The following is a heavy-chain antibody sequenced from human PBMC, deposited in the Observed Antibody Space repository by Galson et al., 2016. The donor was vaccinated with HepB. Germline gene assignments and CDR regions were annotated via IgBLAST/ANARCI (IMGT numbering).Heavy chain of an antibody. V-gene: IGHV4-61*01. CDR3: ARGTNYDSSPRNY. CDR2: AYSSGPT. J-gene: IGHJ4*02. D-gene: IGHD3-16*01. CDR1: GASVSSSNHF. Sequence: SETLSLTCTVSGASVSSSNHFWSWIRQPPGKGLEYVGHAYSSGPTHYSPSLASRLTMSVDLSNNQFSLSLSSVTAADTALYYCARGTNYDSSPRNYWGQGILVTVSS.